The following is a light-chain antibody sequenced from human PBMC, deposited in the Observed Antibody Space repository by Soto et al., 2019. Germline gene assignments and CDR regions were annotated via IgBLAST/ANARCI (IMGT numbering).Light chain of an antibody. V-gene: IGLV1-40*01. CDR2: GNS. Sequence: QAVVTQPPSVSGAPGQRVTIYCTGSSSNIGAGYDVHWYQQLPGTAPKLLIYGNSNRPSGVPDRFSGSKSGTSASLAITGLQAEDEADYYCQSYDSSLSGHVVFGGGTKLTVL. CDR3: QSYDSSLSGHVV. CDR1: SSNIGAGYD. J-gene: IGLJ2*01.